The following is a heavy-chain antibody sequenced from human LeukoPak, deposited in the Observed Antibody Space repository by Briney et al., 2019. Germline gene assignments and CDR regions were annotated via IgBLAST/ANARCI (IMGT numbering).Heavy chain of an antibody. J-gene: IGHJ4*02. CDR1: GYTFTSYG. Sequence: ASVKVSCKASGYTFTSYGISWVRQAPGQGLEWMGWISAYNGNTNYAQKLQGRVTMTTDTSTSTAYMELRSLRSDDTAVYYCARPPRFHNQYYFDYWGQGTLVTVSS. CDR3: ARPPRFHNQYYFDY. D-gene: IGHD1-14*01. CDR2: ISAYNGNT. V-gene: IGHV1-18*01.